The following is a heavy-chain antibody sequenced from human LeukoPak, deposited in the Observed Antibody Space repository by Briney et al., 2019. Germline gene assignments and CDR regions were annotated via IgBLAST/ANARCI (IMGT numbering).Heavy chain of an antibody. CDR1: GFTFTDYY. Sequence: PGGSLRVSCKASGFTFTDYYMHWVRQAPGQGLEWVGWIKHNTSDTKYAQTFQGSVTMTRDMSISTSYMEMNRLRAEDTAVYYCARQYSSGWYFDYWGQGTLVTVSS. CDR3: ARQYSSGWYFDY. CDR2: IKHNTSDT. D-gene: IGHD6-19*01. V-gene: IGHV1-2*02. J-gene: IGHJ4*02.